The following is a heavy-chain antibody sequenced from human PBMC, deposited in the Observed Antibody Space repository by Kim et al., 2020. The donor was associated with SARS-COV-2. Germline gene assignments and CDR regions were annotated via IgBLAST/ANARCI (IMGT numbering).Heavy chain of an antibody. Sequence: GGSLRLSCAASGFTFSSYGMHWVRQAPGKGLEWVAVISYDGSNKYYADSVKGRFTISRDNSKNTLYLQMNSLRAEDTAVYYCAKSWQFCSGTSCYPLTYNCFDSWGQGTLVTVSS. D-gene: IGHD2-2*01. V-gene: IGHV3-30*18. CDR1: GFTFSSYG. CDR2: ISYDGSNK. CDR3: AKSWQFCSGTSCYPLTYNCFDS. J-gene: IGHJ5*01.